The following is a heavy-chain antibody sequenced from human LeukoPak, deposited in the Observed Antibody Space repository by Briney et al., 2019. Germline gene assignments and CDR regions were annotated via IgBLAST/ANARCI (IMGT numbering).Heavy chain of an antibody. CDR3: AKVSRFAVVPAAMLDY. V-gene: IGHV3-23*01. J-gene: IGHJ4*02. CDR1: GFTFRSYA. D-gene: IGHD2-2*01. Sequence: GGSLRLSCAASGFTFRSYAMSWVRQAPGKGLGWVSAISGSGDITYYADSVKGRFTMPRDNFKNTLYLQMNSLRAEDTAVYYCAKVSRFAVVPAAMLDYWGQGIQVTVSS. CDR2: ISGSGDIT.